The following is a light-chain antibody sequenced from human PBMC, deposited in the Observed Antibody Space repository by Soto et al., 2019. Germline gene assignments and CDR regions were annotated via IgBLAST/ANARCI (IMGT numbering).Light chain of an antibody. CDR3: QQYYSTPWT. Sequence: DIQMTQSPSSLSASVGDRVTITCRASQGIGKSLAWYQHKPGKVPKLLIYAASTLQSGVPSRFSGSGSGTDFTLTISSLQPEDVAVYYCQQYYSTPWTFGQGTKVEIK. J-gene: IGKJ1*01. CDR2: AAS. V-gene: IGKV1-27*01. CDR1: QGIGKS.